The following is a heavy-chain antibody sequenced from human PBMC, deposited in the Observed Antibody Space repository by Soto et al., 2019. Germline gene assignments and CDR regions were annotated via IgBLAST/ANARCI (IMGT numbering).Heavy chain of an antibody. CDR3: ARTQSGKVVTALDI. D-gene: IGHD2-15*01. V-gene: IGHV3-21*01. J-gene: IGHJ3*02. Sequence: PGGSLRXSCAASGFTFRSYSMNWVDQSRGRGVEWVSSISSSSSCIYYADSVKGRFTISRDNAKNSLYLQMNSLRAEDTAVYYCARTQSGKVVTALDIWGQGTMVTVSS. CDR2: ISSSSSCI. CDR1: GFTFRSYS.